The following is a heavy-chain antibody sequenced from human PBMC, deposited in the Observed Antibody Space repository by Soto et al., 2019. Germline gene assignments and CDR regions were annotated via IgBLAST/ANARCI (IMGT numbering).Heavy chain of an antibody. CDR2: IYWDDDK. J-gene: IGHJ5*02. V-gene: IGHV2-5*02. Sequence: SGPTLVNPTQTLTLTCTFSGFSLSTSGVGVGWIRQPPGKALEWLALIYWDDDKRYSPSLKSRLSITKDTSKNQVVLTMTNMDPVDTATYYRAHRPMYYDFWSGYYIWFDPWGQGTLVT. CDR1: GFSLSTSGVG. CDR3: AHRPMYYDFWSGYYIWFDP. D-gene: IGHD3-3*01.